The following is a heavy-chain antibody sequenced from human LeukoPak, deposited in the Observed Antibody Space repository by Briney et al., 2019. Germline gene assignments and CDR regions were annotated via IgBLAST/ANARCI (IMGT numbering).Heavy chain of an antibody. D-gene: IGHD3-22*01. CDR2: IKQDGSEK. CDR1: GFTFSSYW. Sequence: GGSLRLSCAASGFTFSSYWMSWVRQAPGKGLEWVANIKQDGSEKYYVDSVKGRFTISRDNAKNSLYLQMNSLRAEDTAVCYCAGTMTSRPWDYWGQGTLVTVSS. J-gene: IGHJ4*02. CDR3: AGTMTSRPWDY. V-gene: IGHV3-7*01.